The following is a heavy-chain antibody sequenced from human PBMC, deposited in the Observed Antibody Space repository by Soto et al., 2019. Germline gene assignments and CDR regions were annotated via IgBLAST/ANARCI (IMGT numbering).Heavy chain of an antibody. D-gene: IGHD6-19*01. CDR1: GFTFDDYA. J-gene: IGHJ4*02. Sequence: VQLVESGGGLVQPGRSLRLSCAASGFTFDDYAMHWVRQAPGKGLEWVSGISWNSGSIGYADSVKGRFTISRDNAKNSLHLQMNSLRAEDTALYYCAKDRGLVLSFYFDYWGQGTLVTVSS. V-gene: IGHV3-9*01. CDR3: AKDRGLVLSFYFDY. CDR2: ISWNSGSI.